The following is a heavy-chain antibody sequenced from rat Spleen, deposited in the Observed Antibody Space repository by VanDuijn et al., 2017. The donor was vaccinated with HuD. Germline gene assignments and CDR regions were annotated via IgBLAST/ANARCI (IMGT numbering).Heavy chain of an antibody. D-gene: IGHD1-7*01. Sequence: QVQLKESGPGLVQPSQTLSLTCTVAGFSLTTYNVHWVRQPPGKGLEWMGVIWNTGNTRYNSALKSRLSISKDTSKSQVFLKMNSLQTEDTATYYCVSSYYWGQGVMVTVSS. V-gene: IGHV2-41*01. J-gene: IGHJ2*01. CDR2: IWNTGNT. CDR1: GFSLTTYN. CDR3: VSSYY.